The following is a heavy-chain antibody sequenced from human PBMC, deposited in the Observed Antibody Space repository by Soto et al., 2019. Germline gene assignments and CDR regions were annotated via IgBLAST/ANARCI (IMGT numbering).Heavy chain of an antibody. J-gene: IGHJ4*02. CDR1: GFAFSNFA. D-gene: IGHD3-3*02. CDR2: IGGSGGYT. V-gene: IGHV3-23*01. CDR3: AKDRIFGVVTPYYFDY. Sequence: GGSLRLSCAASGFAFSNFAMAWVRQAAGRGLEWVSAIGGSGGYTFYADSVKGRFTISRDDYKNTLYLQMNSLRDEDTAVYYCAKDRIFGVVTPYYFDYWGQGTLVTVSS.